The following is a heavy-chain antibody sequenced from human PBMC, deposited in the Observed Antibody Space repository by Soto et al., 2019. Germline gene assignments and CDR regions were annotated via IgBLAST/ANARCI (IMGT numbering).Heavy chain of an antibody. D-gene: IGHD1-1*01. V-gene: IGHV4-30-2*01. J-gene: IGHJ5*02. CDR2: IYPSGST. CDR3: ARDQLEGNWFDP. Sequence: QLQLQESGSGLVRPSQTLSLTCAVSGGSISSGGYSWNWIRQPPGQGLEWIGYIYPSGSTLYNPSLKSRVTISVDKSKNQFSLKLTSVTSADTAVYYCARDQLEGNWFDPWGQGTLVTVSS. CDR1: GGSISSGGYS.